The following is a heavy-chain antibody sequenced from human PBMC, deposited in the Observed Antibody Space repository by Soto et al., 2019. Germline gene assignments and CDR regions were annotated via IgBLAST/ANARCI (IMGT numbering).Heavy chain of an antibody. V-gene: IGHV4-38-2*01. CDR3: ESEHYPGFMVRGVIVWLDP. J-gene: IGHJ5*02. Sequence: ETLCLTWAVSGSSWSSVGYWGCIRQPPGKGLEWIGSIYHSGSTYYKPSLKSLVTMSVDTSKNQFSLRLSSVTAFDTAVYYCESEHYPGFMVRGVIVWLDPWGQGTLVTVS. D-gene: IGHD3-10*01. CDR1: GSSWSSVGY. CDR2: IYHSGST.